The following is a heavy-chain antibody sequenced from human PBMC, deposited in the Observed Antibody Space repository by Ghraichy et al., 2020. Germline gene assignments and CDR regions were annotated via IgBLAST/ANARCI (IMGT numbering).Heavy chain of an antibody. J-gene: IGHJ4*02. CDR3: AKDCGLGCVVVVAATPGLFDY. V-gene: IGHV3-23*01. Sequence: GGSLRLSCAASGFTFSSYAMSWVRQAPGKGLEWVSAISGSGGSTYYADSVKGRFTISRDNSKNTLYLQMNSLRAEDTAVYYCAKDCGLGCVVVVAATPGLFDYWGQGTLVTVSS. CDR1: GFTFSSYA. D-gene: IGHD2-15*01. CDR2: ISGSGGST.